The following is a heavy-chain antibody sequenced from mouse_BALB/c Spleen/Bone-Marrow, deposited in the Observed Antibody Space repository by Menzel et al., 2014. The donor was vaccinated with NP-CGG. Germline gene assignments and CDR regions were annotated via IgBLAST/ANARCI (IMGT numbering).Heavy chain of an antibody. CDR3: ARELYYFDY. V-gene: IGHV3-5*02. CDR1: GISITTGNYR. J-gene: IGHJ2*01. CDR2: IYYSGTI. Sequence: EVQLQQSGPGLVKPSQTVSLTCTVTGISITTGNYRWSWIRQFPGNKLEWIGYIYYSGTITYNPSLTSRTTITRDTSKNQFFLEMNSLTAEDTATYYCARELYYFDYWGQGTTLTVSS.